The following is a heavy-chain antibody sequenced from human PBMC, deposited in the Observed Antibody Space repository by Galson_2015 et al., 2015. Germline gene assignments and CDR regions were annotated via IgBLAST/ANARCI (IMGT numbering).Heavy chain of an antibody. D-gene: IGHD4-17*01. J-gene: IGHJ6*02. V-gene: IGHV3-30*03. CDR1: GFTFSSYG. CDR2: ISYDGSNK. CDR3: ARTKYGDYGTYYYYGMDV. Sequence: SLRLSCAASGFTFSSYGMHWVRQAPGKGLEWVAVISYDGSNKYYADSVKGRFTISRDNSKNTLYLQMNSLRAEDTAVYYCARTKYGDYGTYYYYGMDVWGQGTTVTVSS.